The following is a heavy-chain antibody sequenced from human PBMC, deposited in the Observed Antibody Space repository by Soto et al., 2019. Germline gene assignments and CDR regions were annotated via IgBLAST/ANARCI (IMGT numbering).Heavy chain of an antibody. D-gene: IGHD3-22*01. CDR1: AGSTTSGGYY. J-gene: IGHJ4*02. CDR2: IHHSGSN. Sequence: SETLSLTCTVSAGSTTSGGYYWNWLRQPPGKGLEWIAYIHHSGSNYHNPSLKSRVTISVDTSKNQVSLKLSSVTAADTAVYYCAREPYHYDSSGYYDYWGQGTLVTVSS. V-gene: IGHV4-31*03. CDR3: AREPYHYDSSGYYDY.